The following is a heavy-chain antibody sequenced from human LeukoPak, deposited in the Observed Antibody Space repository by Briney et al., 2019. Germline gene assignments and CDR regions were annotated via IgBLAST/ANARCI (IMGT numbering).Heavy chain of an antibody. CDR2: INPNSGGT. D-gene: IGHD1-26*01. Sequence: ASVKVSCKASGYTFTSYHMHWVRQAPGQGLEWMGWINPNSGGTNYAQKFQGRVTMTRDTSISTAYMELSRLRSDDTAVYYCARTPSKWELLFDYWGQGTLVTVSS. CDR3: ARTPSKWELLFDY. V-gene: IGHV1-2*02. J-gene: IGHJ4*02. CDR1: GYTFTSYH.